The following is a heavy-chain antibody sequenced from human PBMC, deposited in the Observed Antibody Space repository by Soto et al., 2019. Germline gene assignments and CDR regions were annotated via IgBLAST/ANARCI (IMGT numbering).Heavy chain of an antibody. Sequence: ASVKVSCKASGGTFSSYAISWVRQAPGQGLEWMGGIIPIFGTANYAQKFQGRVTITADKSTSTAYMELSSLRSEDTAVYYCARGGWYSAFHNWFDPWGQGTLVTVSS. CDR1: GGTFSSYA. D-gene: IGHD6-19*01. J-gene: IGHJ5*02. V-gene: IGHV1-69*06. CDR3: ARGGWYSAFHNWFDP. CDR2: IIPIFGTA.